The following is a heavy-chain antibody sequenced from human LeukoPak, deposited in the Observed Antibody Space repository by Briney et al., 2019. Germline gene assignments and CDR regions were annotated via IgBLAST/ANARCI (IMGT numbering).Heavy chain of an antibody. CDR3: ARGELLWFGELFVAPRYYYGMDV. Sequence: GGSLRLPCAASGFTFSSYAMHWVRQAPGKGLEWVAVISYDGSNEYYADSVKGRFTISRDNSKNTLYLQMNSLRAEDTAVYYCARGELLWFGELFVAPRYYYGMDVWGQGTTVTVSS. CDR1: GFTFSSYA. D-gene: IGHD3-10*01. V-gene: IGHV3-30-3*01. CDR2: ISYDGSNE. J-gene: IGHJ6*02.